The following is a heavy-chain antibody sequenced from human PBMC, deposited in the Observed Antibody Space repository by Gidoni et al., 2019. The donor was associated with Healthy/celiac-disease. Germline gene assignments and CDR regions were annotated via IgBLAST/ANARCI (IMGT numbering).Heavy chain of an antibody. V-gene: IGHV3-15*01. Sequence: EVQLVESGGGLVKPGGSLRLSCAASGFTFSNAGMSWVRQAPGKGLEWVGRIKSKTDGGTTDYAAPVKGRFTISRDDSKNTLYLQMNSLKTEDTAVYYCTAGDDYGDSDYWGQGTLVTVSS. CDR2: IKSKTDGGTT. CDR1: GFTFSNAG. D-gene: IGHD4-17*01. J-gene: IGHJ4*02. CDR3: TAGDDYGDSDY.